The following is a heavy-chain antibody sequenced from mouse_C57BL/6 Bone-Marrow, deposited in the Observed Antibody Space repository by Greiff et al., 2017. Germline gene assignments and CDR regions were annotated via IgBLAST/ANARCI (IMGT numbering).Heavy chain of an antibody. Sequence: EVQVEESGGDLVKPGASLKLSCAASGFTFSSYGMSWVRQTPDKRLEWVATISSGGSYTYYPDSVKGRFTISRDDAKNTLYLQMSSLKAEDTALCYCARRGPVYAMDYWGRGKSVTVSA. J-gene: IGHJ4*01. CDR3: ARRGPVYAMDY. V-gene: IGHV5-6*02. CDR2: ISSGGSYT. CDR1: GFTFSSYG.